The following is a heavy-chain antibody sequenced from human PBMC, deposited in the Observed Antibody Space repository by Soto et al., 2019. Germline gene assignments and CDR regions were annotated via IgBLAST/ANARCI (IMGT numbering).Heavy chain of an antibody. J-gene: IGHJ6*02. Sequence: PSETLSLTCTVSGGSISSSSYYWGWIRQPPGKGLEWIGSIYYSGSTYYNPSLKSRVTISVDTSKNQFSLKLSSVTAADTAVYYCXRNDFWSGYEDYYGMDVWGQGTTVTVSS. V-gene: IGHV4-39*01. D-gene: IGHD3-3*01. CDR3: XRNDFWSGYEDYYGMDV. CDR1: GGSISSSSYY. CDR2: IYYSGST.